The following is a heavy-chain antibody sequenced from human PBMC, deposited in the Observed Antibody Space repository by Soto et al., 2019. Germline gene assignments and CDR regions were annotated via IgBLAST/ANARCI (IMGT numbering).Heavy chain of an antibody. J-gene: IGHJ6*02. CDR1: GYTFTSYA. CDR3: ARENGYSSGWSEYYYYGMDV. Sequence: GASVKVSCKASGYTFTSYAMHWVRQAPGQRLEWMGWINAGNGNTKYSQKFQGRVTITRDTSASTAYMELSSLRSEDTAVYYCARENGYSSGWSEYYYYGMDVWGQGTTVPVSS. CDR2: INAGNGNT. D-gene: IGHD6-19*01. V-gene: IGHV1-3*01.